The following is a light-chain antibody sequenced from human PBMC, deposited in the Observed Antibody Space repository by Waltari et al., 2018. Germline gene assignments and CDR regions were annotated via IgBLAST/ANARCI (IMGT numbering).Light chain of an antibody. V-gene: IGLV2-14*01. Sequence: QSALTQPASVSGSPGQSITISCTGTSSDVGGYTYASWYPQHPGKAPKLLIYEVTNRPSGVSDRFSGSKSGNTASLTISGLQAEDEADYYCTSYTSSITLVFGGGTKLTVL. CDR2: EVT. J-gene: IGLJ3*02. CDR1: SSDVGGYTY. CDR3: TSYTSSITLV.